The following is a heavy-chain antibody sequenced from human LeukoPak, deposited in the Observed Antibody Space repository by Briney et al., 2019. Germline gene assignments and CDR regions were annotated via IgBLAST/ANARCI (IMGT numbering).Heavy chain of an antibody. Sequence: SETLSLTCTVSGGSISSSSYYWGWIRQPPGKGLEWIGSIYYSGSTQYNPSLKSRITISVDTSKNQFSLKLSSVTAADTAVYYCAREVMAGTYYFDYWGQGTLVTVSS. CDR3: AREVMAGTYYFDY. CDR2: IYYSGST. CDR1: GGSISSSSYY. J-gene: IGHJ4*02. D-gene: IGHD3-16*01. V-gene: IGHV4-39*07.